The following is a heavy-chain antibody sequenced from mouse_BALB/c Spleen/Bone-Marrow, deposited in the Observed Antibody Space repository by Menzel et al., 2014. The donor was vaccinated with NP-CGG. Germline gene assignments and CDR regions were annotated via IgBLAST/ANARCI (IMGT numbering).Heavy chain of an antibody. CDR3: SRWGSTTGGAY. J-gene: IGHJ3*01. Sequence: EVPLVESGAALVKPGASVKLSCTASGFNIKDTSMHWVTQRPEQGLEWIGRIDPANGHTKSDPKFRGKATLTADTSSTTAYRQLSSRTSEDTAVYDWSRWGSTTGGAYWGQGTLGTVAA. CDR2: IDPANGHT. CDR1: GFNIKDTS. V-gene: IGHV14-3*02. D-gene: IGHD2-14*01.